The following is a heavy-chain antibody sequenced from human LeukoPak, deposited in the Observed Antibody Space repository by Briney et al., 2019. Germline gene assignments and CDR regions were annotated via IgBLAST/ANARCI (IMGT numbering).Heavy chain of an antibody. D-gene: IGHD2-2*01. CDR1: GYTFTSYG. J-gene: IGHJ4*02. V-gene: IGHV1-18*01. CDR3: ARDSIVVVPAALLY. Sequence: ASVKVSCKASGYTFTSYGISWVRQAPGQGLKWMGWISAYNGNTNYAQKLQGRVTMTTDTSTSTAYMELRSLRSDDTAVYYCARDSIVVVPAALLYWGQGTLVTVSS. CDR2: ISAYNGNT.